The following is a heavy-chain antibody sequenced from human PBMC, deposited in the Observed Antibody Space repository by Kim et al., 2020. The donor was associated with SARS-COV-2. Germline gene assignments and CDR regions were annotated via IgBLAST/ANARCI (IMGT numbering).Heavy chain of an antibody. J-gene: IGHJ5*02. Sequence: ASVKGRFTISRDNAKNSLYLQMNSLRAEDTAVYYCARVGIAAAGRGRFDPWGQGTLVTVSS. CDR3: ARVGIAAAGRGRFDP. D-gene: IGHD6-13*01. V-gene: IGHV3-21*01.